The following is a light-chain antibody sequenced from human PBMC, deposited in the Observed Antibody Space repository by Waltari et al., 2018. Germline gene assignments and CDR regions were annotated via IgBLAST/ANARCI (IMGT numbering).Light chain of an antibody. Sequence: QSALTQPASVSGSPGQSITISCTGTSTDIGSFGLVSWYQQHPGRAPPLIIYDVTRRPPGTSDRFFGSKSGNTASLTISGLLAEDEADYYCQAWDNFTVAFGGGTKLSVL. CDR2: DVT. CDR1: STDIGSFGL. V-gene: IGLV2-23*02. J-gene: IGLJ2*01. CDR3: QAWDNFTVA.